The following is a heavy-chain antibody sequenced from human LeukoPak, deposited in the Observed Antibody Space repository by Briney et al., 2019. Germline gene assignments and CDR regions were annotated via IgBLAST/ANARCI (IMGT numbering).Heavy chain of an antibody. CDR1: ELTFRRFT. V-gene: IGHV3-30-3*01. D-gene: IGHD3-10*01. J-gene: IGHJ4*02. CDR2: ISYDGSNK. CDR3: AREGWDGSGSLDY. Sequence: GGPRGLSCAGSELTFRRFTMPGVAQAPGKGLEWWAIISYDGSNKHYADSVKGRFTIPRDNSKNTLSLQMNSLRAEDTAVYYCAREGWDGSGSLDYWGQGTLVTVSS.